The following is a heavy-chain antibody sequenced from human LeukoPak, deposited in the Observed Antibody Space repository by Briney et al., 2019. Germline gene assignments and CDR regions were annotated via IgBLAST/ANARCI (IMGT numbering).Heavy chain of an antibody. J-gene: IGHJ4*02. CDR1: GYTFTSYG. CDR3: ARDSGERGSGSYLIAY. V-gene: IGHV1-18*01. D-gene: IGHD3-10*01. CDR2: ISPYIGDT. Sequence: GASVTVSCKASGYTFTSYGISWVRQAPGQGLEWMGWISPYIGDTNYAQKLQGRLTMTTDTSTSTAYMELRSLRSDDTAVYYCARDSGERGSGSYLIAYWGQGTLVTGSS.